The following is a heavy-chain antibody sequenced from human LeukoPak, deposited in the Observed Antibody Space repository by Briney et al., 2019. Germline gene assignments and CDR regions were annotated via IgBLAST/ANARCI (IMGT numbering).Heavy chain of an antibody. CDR1: GFTFSSYG. V-gene: IGHV3-30*18. CDR3: AKDSVDTASYYYGMGV. CDR2: ISYDGSDK. D-gene: IGHD5-18*01. J-gene: IGHJ6*02. Sequence: GGSLRLSCAASGFTFSSYGMHWVRQAPGKGLERVAVISYDGSDKYYADSVKGRFTISRDNSKNTLYLQMNSLRAEDTAVYYCAKDSVDTASYYYGMGVWGQGTTVTVSS.